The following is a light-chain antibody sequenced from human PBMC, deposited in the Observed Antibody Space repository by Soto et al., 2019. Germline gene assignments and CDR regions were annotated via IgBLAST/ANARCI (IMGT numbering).Light chain of an antibody. Sequence: SSELTQPLSVSVALGQTARITCGGNKIGRKNVHWYQQKPGQAPVLVIYKDSNRPSGIPERFSGSNSGNTATLTITGAQGGDEADYYCQVWDSTTVVFGGGTKLTVL. CDR2: KDS. CDR1: KIGRKN. J-gene: IGLJ2*01. CDR3: QVWDSTTVV. V-gene: IGLV3-9*01.